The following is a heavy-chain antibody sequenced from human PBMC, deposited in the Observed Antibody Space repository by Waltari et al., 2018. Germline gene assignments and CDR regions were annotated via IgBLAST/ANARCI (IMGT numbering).Heavy chain of an antibody. CDR3: AGWGGGDLITTFTDAFDI. CDR1: GGSISSGSDY. D-gene: IGHD3-16*01. J-gene: IGHJ3*02. CDR2: IFPSGSP. V-gene: IGHV4-61*02. Sequence: QVQLQESGPGLVKPSQTLSLTCTVSGGSISSGSDYWSWTRQPDGTGREGIGCIFPSGSPNYNPPLKGRFPITVDTAKTHFSLKLGLVTAADPAVYYCAGWGGGDLITTFTDAFDIWGQGTMVTVSS.